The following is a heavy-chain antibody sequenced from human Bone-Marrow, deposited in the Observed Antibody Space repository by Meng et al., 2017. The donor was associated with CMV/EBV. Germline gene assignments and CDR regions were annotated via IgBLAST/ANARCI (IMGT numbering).Heavy chain of an antibody. D-gene: IGHD6-6*01. V-gene: IGHV1-69*06. J-gene: IGHJ4*01. Sequence: ASVGTFNSHAMRWVRQTPGQGLEWMGGINPIFGTANYGQKFQGRVTISVDKSTNTAYLALSSLTSEDTATYYCAASKYAIAPRQDYWGHGTLVTVSS. CDR2: INPIFGTA. CDR1: VGTFNSHA. CDR3: AASKYAIAPRQDY.